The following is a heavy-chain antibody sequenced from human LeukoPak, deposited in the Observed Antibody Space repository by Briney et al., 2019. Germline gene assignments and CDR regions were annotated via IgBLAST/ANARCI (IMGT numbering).Heavy chain of an antibody. CDR2: INPSGGST. CDR3: ARDVAARRVDY. Sequence: ASVKVSCKASGYTFTSYYMHWVRQAPGQGLEWMGIINPSGGSTSYAQRFQGRVTMTRDTSTSTVYMELSSLRSEDTAVYYCARDVAARRVDYWGQGTLVTVSS. CDR1: GYTFTSYY. J-gene: IGHJ4*02. D-gene: IGHD6-6*01. V-gene: IGHV1-46*01.